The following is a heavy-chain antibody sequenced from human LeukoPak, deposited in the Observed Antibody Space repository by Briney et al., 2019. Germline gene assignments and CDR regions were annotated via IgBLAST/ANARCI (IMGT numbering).Heavy chain of an antibody. CDR2: ISGSGGST. J-gene: IGHJ4*02. D-gene: IGHD2-8*01. Sequence: GGSLRLSCEASGFTFSSYAMSWVRQAPGKGLEWVSAISGSGGSTYYADSVKGRFTISRDNSKNTLYLQMNSLRAEDTAVYYCAKPEGYCTNGVCYTGYFDYWGQGTLVTVSS. CDR3: AKPEGYCTNGVCYTGYFDY. CDR1: GFTFSSYA. V-gene: IGHV3-23*01.